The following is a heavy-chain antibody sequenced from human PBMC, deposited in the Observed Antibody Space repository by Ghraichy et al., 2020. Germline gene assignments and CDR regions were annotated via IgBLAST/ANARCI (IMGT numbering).Heavy chain of an antibody. Sequence: GGSLRLSCAASGFTFDDYAMHWVRQAPGKGLEWVSGISWNSGSIGYADSVKGRFTISRDNAKNSLYLQMNSLRAEDTALYYCAKDATSVDTAMVEYYFDYWGQGTLVTVSS. D-gene: IGHD5-18*01. CDR3: AKDATSVDTAMVEYYFDY. J-gene: IGHJ4*02. CDR1: GFTFDDYA. CDR2: ISWNSGSI. V-gene: IGHV3-9*01.